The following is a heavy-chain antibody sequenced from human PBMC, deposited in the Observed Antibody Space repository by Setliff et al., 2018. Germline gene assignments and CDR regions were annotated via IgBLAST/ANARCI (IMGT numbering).Heavy chain of an antibody. J-gene: IGHJ5*02. Sequence: SETLSLTCAVYGGSFSGYYWSWIRQPPGKGLEWIGEINHSGSTNYNPSLKSRVTISVDTSKNQFSLKLSSVTAADTALYYCARTRRITKSGGWFDPWGQGTLVTVSS. V-gene: IGHV4-34*01. CDR2: INHSGST. CDR3: ARTRRITKSGGWFDP. D-gene: IGHD3-10*01. CDR1: GGSFSGYY.